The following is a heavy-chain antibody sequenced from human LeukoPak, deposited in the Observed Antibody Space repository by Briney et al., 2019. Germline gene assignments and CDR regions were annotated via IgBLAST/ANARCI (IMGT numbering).Heavy chain of an antibody. J-gene: IGHJ5*02. V-gene: IGHV1-18*01. Sequence: ASGKVSCKASGYTFTSYGVRWVRQAPGQGLEWMGWISAYNGNTNYAQKLQGRVTMTTDTSTSTAYMELRSLRSDDTAVYYCARARGSSGFSNNWFDPWGQGTVVSVSS. CDR1: GYTFTSYG. CDR2: ISAYNGNT. CDR3: ARARGSSGFSNNWFDP. D-gene: IGHD3-22*01.